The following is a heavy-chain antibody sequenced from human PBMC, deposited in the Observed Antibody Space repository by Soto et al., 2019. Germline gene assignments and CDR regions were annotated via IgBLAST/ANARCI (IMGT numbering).Heavy chain of an antibody. D-gene: IGHD2-15*01. J-gene: IGHJ6*02. CDR3: AKDPEGAYCSGGSCYSMFLRYGMDV. CDR1: GFTFSGHT. V-gene: IGHV3-21*01. CDR2: VSRSSSYI. Sequence: PGGSLRLSCAASGFTFSGHTINWVRQAPGKGLEWVSSVSRSSSYIYYADSVKGRFTVSRDNAKNSLYLQMNSLRAEDTAVYYCAKDPEGAYCSGGSCYSMFLRYGMDVWGQGTTVTGSS.